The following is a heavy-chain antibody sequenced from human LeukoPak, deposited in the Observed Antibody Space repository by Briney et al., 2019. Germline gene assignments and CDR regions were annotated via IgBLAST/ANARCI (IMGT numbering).Heavy chain of an antibody. V-gene: IGHV1-2*02. D-gene: IGHD3-10*01. CDR2: INPNSGGT. Sequence: ASVKVSCKASGYTFTGYYIHWVRQAPGQGLEWMGWINPNSGGTNYAQKFQGRVTMTRDTSISTAYMELSRLISDDTAVYYCARADYYGSGSYRWFDPWGQGTLVTVSS. CDR1: GYTFTGYY. J-gene: IGHJ5*02. CDR3: ARADYYGSGSYRWFDP.